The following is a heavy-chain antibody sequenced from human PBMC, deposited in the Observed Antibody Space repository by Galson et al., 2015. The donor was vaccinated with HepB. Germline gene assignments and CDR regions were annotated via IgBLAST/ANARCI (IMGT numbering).Heavy chain of an antibody. J-gene: IGHJ4*02. V-gene: IGHV4-61*02. CDR2: IYTSGST. CDR3: ARGVDDFWSGSFDY. CDR1: GGSISSGSYY. D-gene: IGHD3-3*01. Sequence: LSLTCTVSGGSISSGSYYWSWIRQPAGKGLEWIGRIYTSGSTNYNPSLKSRVTISVDTSKNQFSLKLSSVTAADTAVYYCARGVDDFWSGSFDYWGQGTLVTVSS.